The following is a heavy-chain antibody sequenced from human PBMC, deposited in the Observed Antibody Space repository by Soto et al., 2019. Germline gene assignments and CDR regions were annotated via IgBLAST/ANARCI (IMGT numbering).Heavy chain of an antibody. V-gene: IGHV1-69*13. CDR1: GGTFSSYA. D-gene: IGHD3-22*01. Sequence: SVKVSCKASGGTFSSYAISWVRQAPGQGLEWMGGIIPIFGTANYAQKFQGRVTITADESASTAYMELISLRSEDTAVYYCARTYYYDSSGYYFDYWGQGTLVTVS. CDR2: IIPIFGTA. CDR3: ARTYYYDSSGYYFDY. J-gene: IGHJ4*02.